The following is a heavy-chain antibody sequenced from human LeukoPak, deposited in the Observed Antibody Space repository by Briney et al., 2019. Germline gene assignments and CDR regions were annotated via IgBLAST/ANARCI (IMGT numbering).Heavy chain of an antibody. CDR3: ARLLGQWLVLGFDY. CDR1: GDSLSRYY. D-gene: IGHD6-19*01. Sequence: PSETLSLTCAVYGDSLSRYYWTWIRQPPGKGLEWIGSIYYSGSTYYNPSLKSRVTISVDTSKNQFSLKLSSVTAADTAVYYCARLLGQWLVLGFDYWGQGTLVTVSS. CDR2: IYYSGST. V-gene: IGHV4-39*01. J-gene: IGHJ4*02.